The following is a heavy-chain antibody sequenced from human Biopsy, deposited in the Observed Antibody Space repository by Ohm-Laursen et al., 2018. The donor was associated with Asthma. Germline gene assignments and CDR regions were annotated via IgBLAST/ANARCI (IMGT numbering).Heavy chain of an antibody. CDR2: ISYTGSA. V-gene: IGHV4-39*01. D-gene: IGHD7-27*01. CDR3: ARHWDWGSFFDY. CDR1: GGSMSSSSYY. J-gene: IGHJ4*02. Sequence: SDTLSLTCTVSGGSMSSSSYYWGWIRQPPGKGLEWMGSISYTGSAYHNPSLKSRLTISVDTSKNPFCLKLSSVTAADTAVYYCARHWDWGSFFDYWGQGTPVTVSS.